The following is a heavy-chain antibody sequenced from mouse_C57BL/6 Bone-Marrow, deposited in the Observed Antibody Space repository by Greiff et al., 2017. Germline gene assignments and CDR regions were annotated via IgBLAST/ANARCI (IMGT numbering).Heavy chain of an antibody. CDR3: TSPYDYDWFAY. CDR1: GFNIKDDY. D-gene: IGHD2-4*01. Sequence: DVKLQESGAELVRPGASVKLSCTASGFNIKDDYMHWVKQRPEQGLEWIGWIDPENGDTEYASKFQGKATITADTSSNTAYLQLSSLTSEDTAVYYCTSPYDYDWFAYWGQGTLVTVSA. CDR2: IDPENGDT. J-gene: IGHJ3*01. V-gene: IGHV14-4*01.